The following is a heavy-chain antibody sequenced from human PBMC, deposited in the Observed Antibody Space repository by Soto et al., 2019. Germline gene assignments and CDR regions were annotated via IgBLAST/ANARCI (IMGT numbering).Heavy chain of an antibody. J-gene: IGHJ4*02. Sequence: SETLSLTCTVSGGSISSYYWSWIRQPPGKGLEWIGYIYYSGSTNYNPSLNSRLTISIDTSKNQFSLKLSSVTAADTAVYYCARAVESQYLDYWGQGTLVTVSS. V-gene: IGHV4-59*01. CDR1: GGSISSYY. CDR2: IYYSGST. CDR3: ARAVESQYLDY. D-gene: IGHD2-15*01.